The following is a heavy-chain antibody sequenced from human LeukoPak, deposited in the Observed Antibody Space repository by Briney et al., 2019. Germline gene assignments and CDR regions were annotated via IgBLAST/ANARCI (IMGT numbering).Heavy chain of an antibody. CDR2: IYYSGST. D-gene: IGHD3-10*01. CDR1: GGSISSSSYY. J-gene: IGHJ3*02. Sequence: PSETLSLTCTVSGGSISSSSYYWRWIRQPPGKGLEWLGSIYYSGSTYYNPPLKSRVTISVDTSKNQFSLKLSSVTAADTAVYYCAGSITMVQGVDAFDIWGQGTMVTVSS. V-gene: IGHV4-39*01. CDR3: AGSITMVQGVDAFDI.